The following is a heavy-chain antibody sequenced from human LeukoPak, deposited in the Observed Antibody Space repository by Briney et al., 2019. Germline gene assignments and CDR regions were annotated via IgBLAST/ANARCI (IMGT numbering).Heavy chain of an antibody. CDR2: ISGSGKTI. CDR1: GFTFSYYE. Sequence: PGGSLRLSCAASGFTFSYYEMNWVRQAPGKGLEWVSYISGSGKTIYYADSVKGRFTISRDNAKTAVYLHMNSLRAEDTGVYCCARGRGYPSSGSVSWFDFWGQGTLVTVSS. D-gene: IGHD6-13*01. V-gene: IGHV3-48*03. CDR3: ARGRGYPSSGSVSWFDF. J-gene: IGHJ4*02.